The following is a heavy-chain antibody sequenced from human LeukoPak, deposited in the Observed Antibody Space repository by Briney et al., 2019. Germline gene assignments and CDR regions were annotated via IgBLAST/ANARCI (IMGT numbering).Heavy chain of an antibody. D-gene: IGHD5-18*01. CDR2: IYPGDSDT. Sequence: GESLKISCKGSGYSFTSYWIGWVRQMPGKGLEWMGIIYPGDSDTSYSPSFQGQVTISADKSISTAYLQWSSLKASDTAMYYCASTYSYGSYWFDPWGQGTLVTVSS. J-gene: IGHJ5*02. CDR3: ASTYSYGSYWFDP. V-gene: IGHV5-51*01. CDR1: GYSFTSYW.